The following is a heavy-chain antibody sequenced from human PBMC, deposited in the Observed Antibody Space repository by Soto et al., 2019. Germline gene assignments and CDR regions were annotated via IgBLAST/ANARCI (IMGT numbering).Heavy chain of an antibody. Sequence: EVQLFESGGGLVQPGGSLRLSCAASGFTFSSYAMSWVRQAPGKGLEWVSAISGSGGSTYYADSVKGRFTISRDNYKNTLDLQMNTLRAEGTAVYYCAKGEDRNYEYYYGMDVWGQGTTVTVSS. CDR2: ISGSGGST. V-gene: IGHV3-23*01. CDR3: AKGEDRNYEYYYGMDV. CDR1: GFTFSSYA. J-gene: IGHJ6*02. D-gene: IGHD4-4*01.